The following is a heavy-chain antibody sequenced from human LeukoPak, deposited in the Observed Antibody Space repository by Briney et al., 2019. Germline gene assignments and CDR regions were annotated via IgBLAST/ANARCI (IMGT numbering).Heavy chain of an antibody. CDR2: INPNSRGA. CDR1: RDTFTGYQ. CDR3: ARDVDDYGETGGSY. Sequence: ASVKVSCKATRDTFTGYQVHWVRHARGQGVEWMGCINPNSRGANGAQKLQGSVTMTRDTSISTGYMELSRRRSDDTAVYYCARDVDDYGETGGSYWGQGTLVTVS. J-gene: IGHJ4*02. D-gene: IGHD4-17*01. V-gene: IGHV1-2*02.